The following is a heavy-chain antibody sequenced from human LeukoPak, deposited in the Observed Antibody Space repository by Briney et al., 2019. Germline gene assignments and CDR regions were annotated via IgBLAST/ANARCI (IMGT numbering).Heavy chain of an antibody. V-gene: IGHV3-74*01. J-gene: IGHJ4*02. D-gene: IGHD3-22*01. CDR1: GFTFSSYW. CDR3: ARSYDSSVYYFHPFDY. Sequence: QPGGFLRLSCAASGFTFSSYWMHWVRQAPGKGLVWASRIFSDGTGTNYADSVKGRFTISRDNAKNTLYLQMNSLRAEDTAVYYCARSYDSSVYYFHPFDYWGQGTLVTVSS. CDR2: IFSDGTGT.